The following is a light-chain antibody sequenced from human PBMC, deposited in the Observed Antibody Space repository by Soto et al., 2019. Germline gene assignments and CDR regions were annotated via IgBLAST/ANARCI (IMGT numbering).Light chain of an antibody. V-gene: IGKV1-5*03. CDR1: QSISSW. Sequence: DIQMTQSPSTLSASVGDRVTITCLASQSISSWLAWYQQKPGKAPKLLIYKASSLESGVPSRFSGSGSGTEFTLTIRRLQPDDFATYYCKQYNSFSYTFGQGTKLEL. CDR3: KQYNSFSYT. J-gene: IGKJ2*01. CDR2: KAS.